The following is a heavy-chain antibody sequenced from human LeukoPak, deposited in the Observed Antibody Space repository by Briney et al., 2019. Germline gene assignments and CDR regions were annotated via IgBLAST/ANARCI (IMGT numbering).Heavy chain of an antibody. Sequence: SQTLSLTCAISVDSVSSNSAAWNWIRQSPSRGLECLGRTYYKSKWYNDYAVTVKSRITNNPDTSKNQFALPLNTVTPEDTAVYYCARDRVAVAGYYFDYWGQGTLVTVSS. CDR3: ARDRVAVAGYYFDY. D-gene: IGHD6-19*01. V-gene: IGHV6-1*01. CDR2: TYYKSKWYN. CDR1: VDSVSSNSAA. J-gene: IGHJ4*02.